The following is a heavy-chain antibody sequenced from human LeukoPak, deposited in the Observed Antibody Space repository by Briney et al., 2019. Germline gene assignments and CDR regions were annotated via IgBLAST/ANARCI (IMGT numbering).Heavy chain of an antibody. CDR2: ISSSGSTI. Sequence: GGSLRLSCAASGFTFSGYEMNWVRRAPGKGLEWVSYISSSGSTIYYADSVKGRFTISRDNAKNSLYLQMNSLRAEDKAVYYCARVRYYDFWSGNWFDPWGQGTLVTVSS. D-gene: IGHD3-3*01. CDR3: ARVRYYDFWSGNWFDP. J-gene: IGHJ5*02. CDR1: GFTFSGYE. V-gene: IGHV3-48*03.